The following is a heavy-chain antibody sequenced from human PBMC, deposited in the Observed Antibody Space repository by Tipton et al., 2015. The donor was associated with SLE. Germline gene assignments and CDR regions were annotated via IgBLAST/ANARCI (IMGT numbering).Heavy chain of an antibody. V-gene: IGHV3-15*01. CDR2: IKSKTDGGTT. CDR3: TTGSNVCDFWSGYFDYFVY. D-gene: IGHD3-3*01. Sequence: SLRLSCVASGFTLSNAWVSWVRQAPGKGLEWVGLIKSKTDGGTTDYAAPVKGRFTISRDDSRNTLYLQINSLKIEDTAVYYCTTGSNVCDFWSGYFDYFVYEGPGILVSV. CDR1: GFTLSNAW. J-gene: IGHJ4*01.